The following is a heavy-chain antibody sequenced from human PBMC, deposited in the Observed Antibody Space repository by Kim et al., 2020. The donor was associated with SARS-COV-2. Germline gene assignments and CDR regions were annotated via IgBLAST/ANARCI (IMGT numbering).Heavy chain of an antibody. CDR1: GYNFTESS. Sequence: ASVKVSCQVSGYNFTESSLHWVRQPPGKGLEWLGGFDPEDGEATYAQTFQDRVTMTADTSVDTAFMELSSLKSDDTAIYYCTTDPLHDAYWGQGTLVVVSS. CDR3: TTDPLHDAY. D-gene: IGHD1-1*01. V-gene: IGHV1-24*01. CDR2: FDPEDGEA. J-gene: IGHJ4*02.